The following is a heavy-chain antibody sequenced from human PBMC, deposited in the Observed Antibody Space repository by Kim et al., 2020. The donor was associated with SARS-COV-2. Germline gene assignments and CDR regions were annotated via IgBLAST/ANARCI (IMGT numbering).Heavy chain of an antibody. CDR1: GFTFSDYY. CDR2: ISSSSSYT. D-gene: IGHD4-17*01. J-gene: IGHJ4*02. CDR3: ASTTVTSYFDY. V-gene: IGHV3-11*06. Sequence: GGSLRLSCAASGFTFSDYYMSWIRQAPGKGLEWVSYISSSSSYTNYADSVKGRFTISRDNAKNSLYLQMNSLRAEDTAVYYCASTTVTSYFDYWGQGTLVTVSS.